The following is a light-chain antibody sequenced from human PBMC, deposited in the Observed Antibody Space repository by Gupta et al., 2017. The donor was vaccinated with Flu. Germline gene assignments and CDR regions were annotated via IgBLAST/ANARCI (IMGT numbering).Light chain of an antibody. CDR3: QQDNTYPWT. Sequence: DIQMTQSPSTLSASVGDTVTITCRASQSFSTWLAWYQQKPGKAPKHLIYKASSSETGVPSRFSSSGSGTDFTLTISSLQPDEFATYYCQQDNTYPWTFGQGTKVEI. CDR1: QSFSTW. CDR2: KAS. V-gene: IGKV1-5*03. J-gene: IGKJ1*01.